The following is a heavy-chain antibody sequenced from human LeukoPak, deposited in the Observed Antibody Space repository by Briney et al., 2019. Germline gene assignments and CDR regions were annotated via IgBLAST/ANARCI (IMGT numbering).Heavy chain of an antibody. CDR1: GFTFSTYA. CDR3: ARTEQWLATGGWYWFDP. CDR2: ISSNGGST. V-gene: IGHV3-64*01. Sequence: GGSLRLSCEASGFTFSTYAMHWVRQAPGKGLQYVSSISSNGGSTYYASSVRGRFTISRDNSKNTLYLQMGSVREEDMAVYYCARTEQWLATGGWYWFDPWGQGTLVTVSS. J-gene: IGHJ5*02. D-gene: IGHD6-19*01.